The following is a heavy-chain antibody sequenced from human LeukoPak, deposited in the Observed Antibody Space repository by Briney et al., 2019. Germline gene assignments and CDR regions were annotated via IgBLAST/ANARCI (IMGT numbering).Heavy chain of an antibody. CDR1: GFTFRSYG. J-gene: IGHJ4*02. V-gene: IGHV3-33*06. Sequence: GGSLRLSXAASGFTFRSYGMHWVRQSPGKGLEWLAVIWYDGSNKYYADSVKGRFTISRDNSKNTLYLQMNSLRAEDTAVYYCAKESDYYGSGSSVRRYFDYWGQGTLVTVSS. CDR2: IWYDGSNK. CDR3: AKESDYYGSGSSVRRYFDY. D-gene: IGHD3-10*01.